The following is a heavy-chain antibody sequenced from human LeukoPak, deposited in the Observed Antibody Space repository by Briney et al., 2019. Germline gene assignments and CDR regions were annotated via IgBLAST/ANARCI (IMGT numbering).Heavy chain of an antibody. CDR1: GGSFSGYY. Sequence: SETLSLTCAVYGGSFSGYYWSWIRQPPGKGLEWIGEINHSGSTNYNPSLKSRVTISVDTSKNQFSLKLSSVTAADTAVYYCARAGSYYDSSGYYYRTRKYYFDYWGQGTLVTVSS. V-gene: IGHV4-34*01. D-gene: IGHD3-22*01. CDR3: ARAGSYYDSSGYYYRTRKYYFDY. CDR2: INHSGST. J-gene: IGHJ4*02.